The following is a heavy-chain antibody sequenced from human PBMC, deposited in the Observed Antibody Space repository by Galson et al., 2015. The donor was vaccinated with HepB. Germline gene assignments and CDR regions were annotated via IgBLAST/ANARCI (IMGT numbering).Heavy chain of an antibody. Sequence: SLRLSCAASGFTFSSYSMNWVRQAPGKGLEWVSSISSSSSYIYYADSVKGRFTISRDNAKNSLYLQMNSLRAEDTAVYYCARVYSSSGPTNYFDYWGQGTLVTVSS. D-gene: IGHD6-19*01. V-gene: IGHV3-21*01. CDR2: ISSSSSYI. CDR3: ARVYSSSGPTNYFDY. J-gene: IGHJ4*02. CDR1: GFTFSSYS.